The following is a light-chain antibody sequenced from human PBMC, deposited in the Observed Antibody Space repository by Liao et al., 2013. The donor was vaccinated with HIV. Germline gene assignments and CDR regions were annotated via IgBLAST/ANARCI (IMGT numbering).Light chain of an antibody. V-gene: IGLV3-21*01. J-gene: IGLJ1*01. Sequence: SYELTQPPSVSVAPGKTARITCGGNDIGSKSVHWYQQKPGQAPVLVIYYDTDRPSGIPERFSGSNSGNTATRDHQRGPKAGEEADYYCQVWDSSSDHYVLRNWDQGHRP. CDR1: DIGSKS. CDR2: YDT. CDR3: QVWDSSSDHYV.